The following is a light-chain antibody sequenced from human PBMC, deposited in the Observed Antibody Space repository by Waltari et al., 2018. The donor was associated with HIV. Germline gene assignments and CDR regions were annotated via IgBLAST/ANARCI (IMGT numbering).Light chain of an antibody. Sequence: QSALTQPASVSGSPGQSITISCPGTSSDVGGYNYVSWYQQPPGKAPKLMIYEVSNRPSGVSNRFSGSKSGNTASLTISGLQAEDEADYYCSSYTSSSSRVFGGGTKLTVL. J-gene: IGLJ3*02. V-gene: IGLV2-14*01. CDR1: SSDVGGYNY. CDR2: EVS. CDR3: SSYTSSSSRV.